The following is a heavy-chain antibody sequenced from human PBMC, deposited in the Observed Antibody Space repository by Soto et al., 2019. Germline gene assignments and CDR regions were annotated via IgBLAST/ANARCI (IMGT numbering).Heavy chain of an antibody. CDR2: IYHSGST. J-gene: IGHJ5*02. V-gene: IGHV4-30-2*01. CDR1: GGSISSGGYS. D-gene: IGHD2-21*02. Sequence: QLQLQESGSGLVKPSQTLSLTCAVSGGSISSGGYSWSWIRQPPGKGLAWIGYIYHSGSTYYNPSLTSRVTISVARSKNQFSLKLSSVTAADTAVYYCARVAYCGGDCYRGFDPWGQGTLVTVSS. CDR3: ARVAYCGGDCYRGFDP.